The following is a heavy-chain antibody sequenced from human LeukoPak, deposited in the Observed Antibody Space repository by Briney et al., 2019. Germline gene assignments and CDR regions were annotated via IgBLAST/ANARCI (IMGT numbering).Heavy chain of an antibody. Sequence: PGGSLRLSCAASGFTFSSYAMSWVRQAPGKGLEWVSAISGGDGSTYYADSVKGRFTISRDNSKNTLSLQMNSLRAEDTAVYFCVRTGYYYDSSGYYPFDYWGQGTLVTVSS. CDR1: GFTFSSYA. CDR2: ISGGDGST. V-gene: IGHV3-23*01. CDR3: VRTGYYYDSSGYYPFDY. D-gene: IGHD3-22*01. J-gene: IGHJ4*02.